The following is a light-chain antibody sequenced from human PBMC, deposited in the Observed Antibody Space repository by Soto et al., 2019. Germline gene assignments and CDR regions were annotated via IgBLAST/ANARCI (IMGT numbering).Light chain of an antibody. CDR3: QKYNSALT. J-gene: IGKJ5*01. CDR1: QGISNY. Sequence: DIQMTQSPSSLSASVGERVTITCRASQGISNYLAWYQQKPGKVPKLLIYAASTLQSGVPSRFSGSGSGTDFTLTISSLQPEDVATYCCQKYNSALTFGQGTRLEIK. V-gene: IGKV1-27*01. CDR2: AAS.